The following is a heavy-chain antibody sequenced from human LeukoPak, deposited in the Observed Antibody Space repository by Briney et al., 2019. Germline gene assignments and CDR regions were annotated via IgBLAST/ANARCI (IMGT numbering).Heavy chain of an antibody. CDR1: GTSISTYY. CDR3: ARDPNSGSYYGGGAFDI. V-gene: IGHV4-4*07. D-gene: IGHD1-26*01. Sequence: SETLSLTCTVSGTSISTYYWSWIRQPAGKGLEWIGRIYSTSGNINHNPSLRNRVSMSVDTSKNQFSLRLSSVAAADTAVYYCARDPNSGSYYGGGAFDIWGQGTMVTVSS. J-gene: IGHJ3*02. CDR2: IYSTSGNI.